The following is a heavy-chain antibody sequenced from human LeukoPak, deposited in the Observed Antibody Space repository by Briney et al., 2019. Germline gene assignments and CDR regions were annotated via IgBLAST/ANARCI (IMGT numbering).Heavy chain of an antibody. CDR2: ISSSGSTI. CDR3: AKDGLHCTNGVCYSAIIDY. J-gene: IGHJ4*02. CDR1: GFTFSSSE. D-gene: IGHD2-8*01. V-gene: IGHV3-48*03. Sequence: GGSLRLSCADSGFTFSSSETNWVRQAPGKGLEWVSYISSSGSTIYYADSVKGRFTISRDNSRNSLYLQMNNLRTEDTALYYCAKDGLHCTNGVCYSAIIDYWGQGTLVTVSS.